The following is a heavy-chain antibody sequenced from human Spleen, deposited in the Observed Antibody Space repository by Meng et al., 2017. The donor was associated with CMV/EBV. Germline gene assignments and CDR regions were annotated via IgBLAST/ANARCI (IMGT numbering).Heavy chain of an antibody. D-gene: IGHD4-23*01. Sequence: SETLSLTCAVYGGTFSGYYWTWICQPPGKGLEWIGEVNHSGSTNYNPSLKSRVTISADTSKNQFSLRLSSVTAADTAVYYCARGTTVGGYFDSWGQGMLVTVSS. V-gene: IGHV4-34*01. J-gene: IGHJ4*02. CDR2: VNHSGST. CDR3: ARGTTVGGYFDS. CDR1: GGTFSGYY.